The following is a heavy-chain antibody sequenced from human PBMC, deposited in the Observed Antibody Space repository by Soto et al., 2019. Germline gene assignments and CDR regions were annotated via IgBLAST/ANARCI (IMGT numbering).Heavy chain of an antibody. D-gene: IGHD1-7*01. J-gene: IGHJ4*02. CDR2: IYYSGST. CDR3: ARIASNWNYVGNYPVDY. V-gene: IGHV4-39*01. Sequence: SETLSLTCTVSGGSISSSSYYWGWIRQPPGKGLEWIGSIYYSGSTYYNPSLKSRVTISVDTSTNQFSLKLSSVTAAATAVYYCARIASNWNYVGNYPVDYWGQGTLVTVSS. CDR1: GGSISSSSYY.